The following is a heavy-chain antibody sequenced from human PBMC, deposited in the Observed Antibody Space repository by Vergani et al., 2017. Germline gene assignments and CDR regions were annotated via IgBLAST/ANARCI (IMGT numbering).Heavy chain of an antibody. CDR2: IYHSGST. J-gene: IGHJ4*02. CDR1: GGSISSSNW. V-gene: IGHV4-4*01. Sequence: QVQLQESGPGLVKPSGTLSLTCAVSGGSISSSNWWSWVRQPPGKGLEWIGEIYHSGSTYYNPSLKSRVTISVDTSKNQFSLKLSSVTAADTAVYCCARHGLIAVAGTMSGYFDYWGQGTLVTVSS. D-gene: IGHD6-19*01. CDR3: ARHGLIAVAGTMSGYFDY.